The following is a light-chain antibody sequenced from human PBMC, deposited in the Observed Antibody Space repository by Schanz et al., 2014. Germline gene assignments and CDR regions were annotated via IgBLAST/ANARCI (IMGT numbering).Light chain of an antibody. V-gene: IGLV2-23*01. CDR2: EAN. CDR1: SSDIGSYNF. CDR3: CSYAGSSTLV. Sequence: QSALTQPASVSGSPGQSITIACTGTSSDIGSYNFVSWYQQSPGKAPKLMISEANKRPSGVSDRFSASKSGSTASLTISGLQAEDEADYYCCSYAGSSTLVFGGGTKVTVL. J-gene: IGLJ2*01.